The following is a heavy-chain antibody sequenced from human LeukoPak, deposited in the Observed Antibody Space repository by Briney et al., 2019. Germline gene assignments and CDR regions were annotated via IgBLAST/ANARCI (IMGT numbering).Heavy chain of an antibody. D-gene: IGHD6-13*01. CDR3: VREMLAASGLDY. J-gene: IGHJ4*02. CDR2: ISSDGTSI. V-gene: IGHV3-48*03. Sequence: PGGSLRLSCVASGFTFSSYEMTWVRQAPGKGLEWLSHISSDGTSICSAASVKGRFTVSRDNAKNSLYLQMSNLRAEDTAIYYCVREMLAASGLDYWGQGILLTVS. CDR1: GFTFSSYE.